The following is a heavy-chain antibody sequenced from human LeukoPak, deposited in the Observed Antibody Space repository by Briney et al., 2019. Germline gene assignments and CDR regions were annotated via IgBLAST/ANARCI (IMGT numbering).Heavy chain of an antibody. D-gene: IGHD3-3*01. CDR1: GFTFSSYA. Sequence: GGSLRPSCAASGFTFSSYAMSWVRHSPGKGLEWVSAFSGSGGSTYYAHSVKGRFTISSDNSKNTLYLQMNSIRAEDTAASKYAKAHDAWEWLFGDWGQGTLVTVSS. CDR2: FSGSGGST. CDR3: AKAHDAWEWLFGD. J-gene: IGHJ4*02. V-gene: IGHV3-23*01.